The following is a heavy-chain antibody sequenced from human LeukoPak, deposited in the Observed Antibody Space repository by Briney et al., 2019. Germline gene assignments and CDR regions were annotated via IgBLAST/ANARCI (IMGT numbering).Heavy chain of an antibody. D-gene: IGHD3-22*01. Sequence: ASVKVSCKVSGYTLTELSMHWVRQAPGKGLEWMGGFDPEDGETIYAQKFQGRVTMTEDTSTDTAYMELSSLRSEDTAVYYCATFKGKVVVPHDAFDIWGQGTMATVSS. V-gene: IGHV1-24*01. CDR1: GYTLTELS. J-gene: IGHJ3*02. CDR2: FDPEDGET. CDR3: ATFKGKVVVPHDAFDI.